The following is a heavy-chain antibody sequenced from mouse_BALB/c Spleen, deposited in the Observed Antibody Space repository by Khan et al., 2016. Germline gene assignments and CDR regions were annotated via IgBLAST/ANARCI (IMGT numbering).Heavy chain of an antibody. V-gene: IGHV1-77*01. D-gene: IGHD1-2*01. J-gene: IGHJ4*01. CDR1: GYTFTDYY. CDR2: IFPGSGST. CDR3: ERSYYGYVAMDY. Sequence: QVQLQQSGTELPRPGASVKLSCKASGYTFTDYYLHWVMQRTGQGLEWIGEIFPGSGSTYYNEKFKGKASLTADTSSSTAYLQLSSLTSEDSAVYFCERSYYGYVAMDYWGHGASVTVSS.